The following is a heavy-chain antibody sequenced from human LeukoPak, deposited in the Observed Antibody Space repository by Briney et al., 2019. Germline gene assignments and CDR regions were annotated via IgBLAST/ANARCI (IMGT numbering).Heavy chain of an antibody. CDR2: INHSGST. CDR1: GGSFSGYY. Sequence: PETLSLTCAVYGGSFSGYYWSWIRQPPGRGLEWIGEINHSGSTNYNPSLKSRVTISVDTSKNQFSLKLSSVTAADTAVYYCASRATGIAAAGPNWFDPWGQGTLVTVSS. D-gene: IGHD6-13*01. J-gene: IGHJ5*02. V-gene: IGHV4-34*01. CDR3: ASRATGIAAAGPNWFDP.